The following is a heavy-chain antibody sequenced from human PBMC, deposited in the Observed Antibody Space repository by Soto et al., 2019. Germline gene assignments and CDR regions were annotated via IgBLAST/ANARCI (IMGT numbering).Heavy chain of an antibody. CDR1: GGTFSSYA. D-gene: IGHD3-22*01. CDR3: ARSQYDSSGYYFLVRGLFEY. Sequence: SVKVSCKASGGTFSSYAISWVRQAPGQGLEWMGGIIPIFGTANYAQKFQGRVTITADESTSTAYMELSSLRSEDTAVYYCARSQYDSSGYYFLVRGLFEYWGQGTLVTVSS. J-gene: IGHJ4*02. CDR2: IIPIFGTA. V-gene: IGHV1-69*13.